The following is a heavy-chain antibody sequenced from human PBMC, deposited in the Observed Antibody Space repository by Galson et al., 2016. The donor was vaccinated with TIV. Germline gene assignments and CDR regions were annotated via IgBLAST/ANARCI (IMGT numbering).Heavy chain of an antibody. Sequence: QSGAEVKKPGESLKISCRGSGYRFSDYWIGWVRQTPEEGLEWMGVIYPGASDTKYSPSFQGQVTISADKSLNTADLPWNILKASDTAIYFCSTLSSGWPNYFDNWGQGTQVIVSS. CDR3: STLSSGWPNYFDN. V-gene: IGHV5-51*01. CDR1: GYRFSDYW. D-gene: IGHD6-19*01. CDR2: IYPGASDT. J-gene: IGHJ4*02.